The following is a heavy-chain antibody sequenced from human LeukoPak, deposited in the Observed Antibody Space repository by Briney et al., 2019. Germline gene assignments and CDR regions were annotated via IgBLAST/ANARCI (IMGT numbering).Heavy chain of an antibody. CDR3: TTAGSGSPFRY. CDR1: GFTFSSYW. D-gene: IGHD1-26*01. V-gene: IGHV3-15*01. CDR2: IKSKTDGETT. J-gene: IGHJ4*02. Sequence: PGGSLRLSCAASGFTFSSYWMSWVRQAPGKGLEWVGRIKSKTDGETTDYAAPVKGRFTISRDDSKDTLFLQMNSLKTEDTGVYYCTTAGSGSPFRYWGQGTLVTVSS.